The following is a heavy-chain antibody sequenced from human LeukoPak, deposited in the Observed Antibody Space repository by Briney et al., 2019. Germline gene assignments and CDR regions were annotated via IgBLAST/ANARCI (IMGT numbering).Heavy chain of an antibody. D-gene: IGHD3-10*01. CDR3: ARGVYYYGSGSYYY. J-gene: IGHJ4*02. CDR1: GGSFSGYY. CDR2: INHSGST. Sequence: SETLSLTCAVYGGSFSGYYWSWIRQPPGKGLEWIGEINHSGSTNYNPSLKSRVTISVDTSKNQFSLKLSSVTAADTAVYYCARGVYYYGSGSYYYWGQGTLVTVSS. V-gene: IGHV4-34*01.